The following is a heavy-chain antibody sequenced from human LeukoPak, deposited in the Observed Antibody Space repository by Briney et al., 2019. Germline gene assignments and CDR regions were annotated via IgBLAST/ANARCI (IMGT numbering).Heavy chain of an antibody. CDR2: IYSGGAT. Sequence: PGGSLRLSCAASGVTLSDHHMDWVRQAPGKGLEWVSVIYSGGATFYADSVKGRFTISRDNSKNTLYPQMNSLRAEDTAVYYCARRYTSGWSDAFDIWGQGTLVTVSS. CDR3: ARRYTSGWSDAFDI. J-gene: IGHJ3*02. D-gene: IGHD6-19*01. CDR1: GVTLSDHH. V-gene: IGHV3-66*01.